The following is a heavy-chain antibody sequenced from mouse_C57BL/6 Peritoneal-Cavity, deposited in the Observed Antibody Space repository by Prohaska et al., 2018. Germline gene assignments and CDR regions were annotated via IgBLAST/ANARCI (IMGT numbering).Heavy chain of an antibody. CDR3: TRFDY. J-gene: IGHJ3*01. CDR2: IRLKSDNYAT. Sequence: EVQLLESGGGLVQPGGSLELSCVVSGFTFSNFWMNWVRQSAEKGLEWVAQIRLKSDNYATHYAESVKGRFNISRDDSKSSVYLQKNNLRAEDTGIYYCTRFDYWGQGTLVTVSA. V-gene: IGHV6-3*01. CDR1: GFTFSNFW.